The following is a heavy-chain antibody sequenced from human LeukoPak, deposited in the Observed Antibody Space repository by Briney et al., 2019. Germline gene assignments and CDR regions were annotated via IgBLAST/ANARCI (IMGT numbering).Heavy chain of an antibody. CDR2: MYYRGST. CDR1: GGSISSFY. CDR3: AREVMVRGVSAFDI. Sequence: SETLSLTCTVSGGSISSFYWSWIRQPPGKGLEWSGYMYYRGSTNYNPSLKSRVTISVDTAKNQLSLQLNSVTAADTAVYYCAREVMVRGVSAFDIWGQGAMVTVSS. V-gene: IGHV4-59*01. J-gene: IGHJ3*02. D-gene: IGHD3-10*01.